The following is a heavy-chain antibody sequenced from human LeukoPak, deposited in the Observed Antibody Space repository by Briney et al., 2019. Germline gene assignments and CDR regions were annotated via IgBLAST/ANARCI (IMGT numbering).Heavy chain of an antibody. Sequence: GGSLRLSCTASGLTFSGSDLNWIRQAPGKGLEWVGRIKRTTDGGTTDYAAPVKGRFTISRDDSKTTLYLQLSSLKTEDTAVYYCTTDPGDYPDHWGQGTLVTVSS. CDR3: TTDPGDYPDH. V-gene: IGHV3-15*07. CDR2: IKRTTDGGTT. J-gene: IGHJ4*02. CDR1: GLTFSGSD.